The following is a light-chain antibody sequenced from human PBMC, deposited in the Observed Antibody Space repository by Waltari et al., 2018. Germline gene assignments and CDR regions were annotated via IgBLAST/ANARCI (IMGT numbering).Light chain of an antibody. CDR3: QSYDNRNHWV. J-gene: IGLJ3*02. CDR2: EDN. V-gene: IGLV6-57*01. Sequence: NFMLTQPLSVSESPGKTVTISCPRSSGSIATNYVQWYQQRPGSSPTAVIYEDNQRPPGVPDRFSGSIDSSSNSAALTISGLKTEDEADYYCQSYDNRNHWVFGGGTKLTVL. CDR1: SGSIATNY.